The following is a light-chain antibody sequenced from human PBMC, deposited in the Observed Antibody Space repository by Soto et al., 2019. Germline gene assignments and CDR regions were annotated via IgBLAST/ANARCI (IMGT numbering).Light chain of an antibody. CDR3: QQSYSTPPLP. CDR1: QTISMY. Sequence: DLQMTQSPSSLSASVGDRVTITCRASQTISMYLNWYQQKPGKAPILLISAASSLESGVPSRFSGSRSGTEFTLAICSLQPEDCATYYCQQSYSTPPLPFGGGTKVEIK. J-gene: IGKJ4*01. CDR2: AAS. V-gene: IGKV1-39*01.